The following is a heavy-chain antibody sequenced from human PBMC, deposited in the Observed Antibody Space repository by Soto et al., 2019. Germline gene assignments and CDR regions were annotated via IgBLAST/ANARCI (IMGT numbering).Heavy chain of an antibody. CDR2: ISYDGSNK. V-gene: IGHV3-30*18. J-gene: IGHJ6*02. CDR3: AKAVLEWLLRGSYGMDV. D-gene: IGHD3-3*01. Sequence: QVQLVESGGGVVQPGRSLRLSCAASGFTFSSYGMHWVRQAPGKGLEWVAVISYDGSNKYYADSVKGRFTISRDNSKNTLYLQMNSLRAEYTAVYYCAKAVLEWLLRGSYGMDVWGQGTTVTVSS. CDR1: GFTFSSYG.